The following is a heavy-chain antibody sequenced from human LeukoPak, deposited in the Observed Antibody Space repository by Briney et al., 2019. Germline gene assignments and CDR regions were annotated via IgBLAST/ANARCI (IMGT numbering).Heavy chain of an antibody. CDR3: ATGRELFQKAFDY. Sequence: GASVKLSCKVSGYTLTELSMHWVRQAPGKGREWRGGFDPEDGETIYAQKFQGRVTMTEDTSTDTAYMELSSPRSADTAVYYCATGRELFQKAFDYWGQGTPVTASS. J-gene: IGHJ4*02. D-gene: IGHD3-10*01. V-gene: IGHV1-24*01. CDR2: FDPEDGET. CDR1: GYTLTELS.